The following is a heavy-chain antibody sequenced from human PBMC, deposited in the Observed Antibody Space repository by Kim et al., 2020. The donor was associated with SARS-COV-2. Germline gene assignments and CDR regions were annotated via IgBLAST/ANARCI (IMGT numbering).Heavy chain of an antibody. V-gene: IGHV3-23*01. D-gene: IGHD3-10*01. CDR3: AKAVAMVRGVIDY. Sequence: TDPGKGRFTISRANSKNTLFLQMSSLRADDTAVYYCAKAVAMVRGVIDYWGQGTLVTVSS. J-gene: IGHJ4*02.